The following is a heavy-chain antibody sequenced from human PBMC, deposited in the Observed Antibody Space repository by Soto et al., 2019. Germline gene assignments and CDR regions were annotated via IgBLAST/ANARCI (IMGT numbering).Heavy chain of an antibody. V-gene: IGHV1-18*01. D-gene: IGHD3-10*01. CDR3: AIEALRWFGELLQRTPGMDV. Sequence: ASVKVSCKASGYTFTRYGISWVRQAPGQGLEWMGWINSYNGYTNYAQKFQGRVTMTTDTSTSTAYMELRSLRCDDTAVYYCAIEALRWFGELLQRTPGMDVWGQGTTVTVSS. CDR2: INSYNGYT. J-gene: IGHJ6*02. CDR1: GYTFTRYG.